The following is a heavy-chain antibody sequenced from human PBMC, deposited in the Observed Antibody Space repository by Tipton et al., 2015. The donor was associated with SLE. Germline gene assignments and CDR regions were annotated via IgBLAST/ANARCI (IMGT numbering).Heavy chain of an antibody. CDR2: IYYRGST. CDR1: GGSISSSSYY. D-gene: IGHD2-15*01. Sequence: TLSLTCTVSGGSISSSSYYWGWIRQPPGKGLEWIGNIYYRGSTYYNLPLRSRVSISVDTSKNRFSLRLSYVTAADTAVYFCATTGGYCSANSCASDSFDFWGHGTMVTVSS. CDR3: ATTGGYCSANSCASDSFDF. J-gene: IGHJ3*01. V-gene: IGHV4-39*01.